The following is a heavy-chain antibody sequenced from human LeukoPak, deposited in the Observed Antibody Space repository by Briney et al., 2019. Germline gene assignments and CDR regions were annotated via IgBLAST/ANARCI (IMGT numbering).Heavy chain of an antibody. V-gene: IGHV3-30*18. D-gene: IGHD3-10*01. Sequence: QTGGSLRLSCAASGFTFSTYGMHWVRQAPGKGLEWVAVMSYDGSYKNYADFVKGRFTISRDTSKNTLYLQMNSLTTEDTAVYYCAKDGSVPGHYNGPGWTYNWFDPWGQGTLVTVSS. CDR3: AKDGSVPGHYNGPGWTYNWFDP. CDR2: MSYDGSYK. J-gene: IGHJ5*02. CDR1: GFTFSTYG.